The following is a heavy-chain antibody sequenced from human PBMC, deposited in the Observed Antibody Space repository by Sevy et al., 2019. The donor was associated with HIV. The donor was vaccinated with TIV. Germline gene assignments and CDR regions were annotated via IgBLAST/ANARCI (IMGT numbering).Heavy chain of an antibody. CDR3: TRAYDNRYYDFWSGYKAPDY. Sequence: GGSLRLSCTASGFNLGDYAMSWFRQAPGKGLEWVGFIRSKAYGGTTEDAASVKGRFTISRDDSKSIAYLQMNSLKTEDTAVYYCTRAYDNRYYDFWSGYKAPDYWGQGSLVTVSS. CDR2: IRSKAYGGTT. V-gene: IGHV3-49*03. J-gene: IGHJ4*02. D-gene: IGHD3-3*01. CDR1: GFNLGDYA.